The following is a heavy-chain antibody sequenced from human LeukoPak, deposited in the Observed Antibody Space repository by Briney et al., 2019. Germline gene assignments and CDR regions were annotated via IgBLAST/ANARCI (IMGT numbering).Heavy chain of an antibody. V-gene: IGHV4-34*01. J-gene: IGHJ5*02. CDR1: GGSFSGYY. Sequence: SETLSLTCAVSGGSFSGYYWSWIRQPPGKGLEWIGEINHSGSTNYNPSLKSRVTISVDTSKNQFSLKLSSVTAADTAVYYCARGRRRYCSSTSCHNWFDPWGQGTLVTVSS. CDR2: INHSGST. CDR3: ARGRRRYCSSTSCHNWFDP. D-gene: IGHD2-2*01.